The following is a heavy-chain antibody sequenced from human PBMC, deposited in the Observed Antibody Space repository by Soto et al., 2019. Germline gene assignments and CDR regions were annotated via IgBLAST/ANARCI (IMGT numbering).Heavy chain of an antibody. CDR3: AKGRGGKTVANCVMDV. V-gene: IGHV1-46*01. J-gene: IGHJ6*02. CDR1: CDCGSNDY. D-gene: IGHD3-16*01. CDR2: ITPFGGVT. Sequence: SVKVSFKASCDCGSNDYLHWVRRAPGQGFEWLGIITPFGGVTAYAHRFKGIVTVTMDKSSTTFYLELSSLRSDDSAVYYCAKGRGGKTVANCVMDVWGQGVTVTVSS.